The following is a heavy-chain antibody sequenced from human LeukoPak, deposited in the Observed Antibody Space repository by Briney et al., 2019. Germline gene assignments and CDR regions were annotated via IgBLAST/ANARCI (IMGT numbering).Heavy chain of an antibody. J-gene: IGHJ6*02. D-gene: IGHD4-23*01. Sequence: GGSLRLSCAASGFTFDDYAMHWVRQAPGKGLEWVSGINWNSGSIDYADSVKGRFTISRDNAKKSLYLQMNSLRAEDTALYYCAKGQTRYYYYGMDVWGQGTTVTVSS. CDR1: GFTFDDYA. V-gene: IGHV3-9*01. CDR3: AKGQTRYYYYGMDV. CDR2: INWNSGSI.